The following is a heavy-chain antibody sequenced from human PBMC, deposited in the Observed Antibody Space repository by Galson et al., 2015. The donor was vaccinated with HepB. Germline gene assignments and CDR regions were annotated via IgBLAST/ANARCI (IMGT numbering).Heavy chain of an antibody. D-gene: IGHD5-24*01. CDR3: ATDRIRHNYWGGSYYGMDV. J-gene: IGHJ6*02. V-gene: IGHV1-18*01. CDR2: ISAYNGNT. CDR1: GYTFTSYG. Sequence: QSGAEVKKPGASVKVSCKASGYTFTSYGISWVRQAPGQGLEWMGWISAYNGNTNYAQKLQGRVTITADTSTDTAYMELSSLRSEDTAVYYCATDRIRHNYWGGSYYGMDVWGQGTTVTVSS.